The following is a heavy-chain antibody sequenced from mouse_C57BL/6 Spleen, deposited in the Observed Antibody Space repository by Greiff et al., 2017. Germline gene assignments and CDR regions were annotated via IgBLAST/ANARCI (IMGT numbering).Heavy chain of an antibody. CDR3: ARSDGYYPYLDY. D-gene: IGHD2-3*01. CDR1: GFNIQDYY. J-gene: IGHJ2*01. Sequence: EVQLQQSGAELVKPGASVKLSCTASGFNIQDYYMHWVKQRPEPGLGWIGRIDPEDGETKYAPKFQGKATISADTSSNPAYLQLSSLTSEDTAVYYCARSDGYYPYLDYWGQGTTLTVSS. CDR2: IDPEDGET. V-gene: IGHV14-2*01.